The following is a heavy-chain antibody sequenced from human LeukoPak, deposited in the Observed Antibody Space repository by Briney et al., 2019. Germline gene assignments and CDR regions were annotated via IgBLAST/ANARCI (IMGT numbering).Heavy chain of an antibody. CDR1: GFSVNDNY. V-gene: IGHV3-53*01. Sequence: GGSLRLSCAASGFSVNDNYMTWVRQAPGKGPEWVSVIYSGGSGGSIYYADSVKGRFTISRDNSENTLYLQMNSLRAEDTATYYCARAKRHDYGDYAGAFDYWGQGALVTVSS. CDR2: IYSGGSGGSI. D-gene: IGHD4-17*01. CDR3: ARAKRHDYGDYAGAFDY. J-gene: IGHJ4*02.